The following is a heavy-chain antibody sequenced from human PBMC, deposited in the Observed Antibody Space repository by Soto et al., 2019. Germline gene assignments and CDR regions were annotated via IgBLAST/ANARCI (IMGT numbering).Heavy chain of an antibody. Sequence: PSETLSLTCTVSGGSISSSYFYWGWIRQPPGKGLEWIGSIYYTGSSYYNPSLKSRLITSVDTSKNQFSLKLNSVTAADTAVYYCARHGCSSTSCSHYYYSYGIEVWGQGTAVTVSS. CDR1: GGSISSSYFY. D-gene: IGHD2-2*01. CDR3: ARHGCSSTSCSHYYYSYGIEV. J-gene: IGHJ6*02. V-gene: IGHV4-39*01. CDR2: IYYTGSS.